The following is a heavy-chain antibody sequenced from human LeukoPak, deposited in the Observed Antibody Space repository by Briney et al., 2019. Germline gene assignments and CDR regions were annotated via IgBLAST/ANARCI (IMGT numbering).Heavy chain of an antibody. J-gene: IGHJ3*01. V-gene: IGHV4-61*02. D-gene: IGHD3-22*01. CDR3: ARAPYYYDSSGYYAV. CDR1: GGSIXSGSYY. CDR2: IYTSGST. Sequence: TCTVSGGSIXSGSYYWSWIRQPAGKGLEWIGRIYTSGSTNYNPSLKSRVTISVEKAKKQFSLKLSSVTAADTAVYYCARAPYYYDSSGYYAVWGQGTMVTVSS.